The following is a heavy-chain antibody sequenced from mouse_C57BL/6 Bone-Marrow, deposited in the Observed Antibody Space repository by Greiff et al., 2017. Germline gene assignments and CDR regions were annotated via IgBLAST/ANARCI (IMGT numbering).Heavy chain of an antibody. CDR1: GYTFTSYW. Sequence: QVQLQQPGAELVMPGASVKLSCKASGYTFTSYWMHWVKQRPGQGLEWIGEIDPSDSYTNYNQKFKGKSTLTVDKSSSTAYMQLSSLTSEDSAVYDCARLLLRPVWYFGVWGTGTTVTVSS. V-gene: IGHV1-69*01. CDR3: ARLLLRPVWYFGV. D-gene: IGHD1-1*01. J-gene: IGHJ1*03. CDR2: IDPSDSYT.